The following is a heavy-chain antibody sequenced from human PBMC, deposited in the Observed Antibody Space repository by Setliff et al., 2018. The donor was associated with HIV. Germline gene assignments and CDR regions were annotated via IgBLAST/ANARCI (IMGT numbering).Heavy chain of an antibody. V-gene: IGHV4-39*01. J-gene: IGHJ2*01. D-gene: IGHD5-12*01. Sequence: PSETLSLTCTVSGVSIIGSDYYWVWIRQPPGKGLEWIGSIYYSCTAYYNPSLKSRVNISVDTSKNQFSLKLSSVTAADTAVYYCARTSTGGGYNYWYFDLWGRGTLVTVSS. CDR1: GVSIIGSDYY. CDR3: ARTSTGGGYNYWYFDL. CDR2: IYYSCTA.